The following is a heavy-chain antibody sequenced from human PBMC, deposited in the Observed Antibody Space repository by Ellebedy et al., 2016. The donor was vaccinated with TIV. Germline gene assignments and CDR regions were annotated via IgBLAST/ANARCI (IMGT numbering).Heavy chain of an antibody. V-gene: IGHV3-74*01. CDR2: IYNDGSST. J-gene: IGHJ4*02. Sequence: GESLKISCAASGFTFSNYWMHWVRQAPGQGLLWVSRIYNDGSSTSYADSVEGRFTISRDNPKNTVYLQMNSLRVEETAVYYCVRDGSYDYGDYWGQGTVVTVSS. CDR3: VRDGSYDYGDY. CDR1: GFTFSNYW. D-gene: IGHD3-16*01.